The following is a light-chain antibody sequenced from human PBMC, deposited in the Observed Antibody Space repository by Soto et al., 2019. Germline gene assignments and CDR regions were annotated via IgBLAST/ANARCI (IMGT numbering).Light chain of an antibody. CDR3: QQFNYFRVT. Sequence: AIPLTQSPSSLSASVGDRVTITCRASHDIASALAWYQQKPGKPPKLMIYDASTLEGGVPSRFSGSGSGTDFTLTISGLLPEDFATYYCQQFNYFRVTFGQGTRLGI. V-gene: IGKV1D-13*01. J-gene: IGKJ5*01. CDR2: DAS. CDR1: HDIASA.